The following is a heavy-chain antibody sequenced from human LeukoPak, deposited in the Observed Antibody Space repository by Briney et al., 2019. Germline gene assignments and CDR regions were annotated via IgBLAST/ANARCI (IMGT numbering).Heavy chain of an antibody. CDR1: GFTFSSYA. V-gene: IGHV3-23*01. J-gene: IGHJ4*02. CDR3: AKARYSYGIVTGSIDY. CDR2: ISGSGGST. D-gene: IGHD5-18*01. Sequence: GGSLRLSCAASGFTFSSYAMGWVRQAPGKGLEWVSAISGSGGSTYYADSVKGRFTISRDNSKNTLYLQMNSLRAEDTAVYYCAKARYSYGIVTGSIDYWGQGTLVTVSS.